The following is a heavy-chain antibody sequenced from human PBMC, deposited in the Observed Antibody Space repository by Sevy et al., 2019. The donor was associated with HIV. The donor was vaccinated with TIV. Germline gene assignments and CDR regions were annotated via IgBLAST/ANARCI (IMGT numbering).Heavy chain of an antibody. Sequence: ASVKVSCKASGGTFSSYAISWVRQAPGQGLAWMGRIIPILGIANYAQKFQGRVTITADKSTSTAYMELSSLRSEDTAVYYCARSHYYGSGSYLTRDDAFDIWGQGTMVTVSS. CDR3: ARSHYYGSGSYLTRDDAFDI. CDR2: IIPILGIA. J-gene: IGHJ3*02. V-gene: IGHV1-69*04. D-gene: IGHD3-10*01. CDR1: GGTFSSYA.